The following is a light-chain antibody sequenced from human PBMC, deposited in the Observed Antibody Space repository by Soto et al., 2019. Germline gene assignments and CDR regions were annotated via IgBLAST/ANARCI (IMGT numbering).Light chain of an antibody. J-gene: IGKJ2*01. CDR3: QQYYNWPYT. CDR1: QSVSSK. Sequence: EIVLTQSPGTLSLSPGERATLSCRASQSVSSKLAWYQQKPGQAPRLVIYDASTRATGFPATFSGSGSGTEFTLTISDLQSEDFAVYYCQQYYNWPYTFGQGTKVDIK. CDR2: DAS. V-gene: IGKV3-15*01.